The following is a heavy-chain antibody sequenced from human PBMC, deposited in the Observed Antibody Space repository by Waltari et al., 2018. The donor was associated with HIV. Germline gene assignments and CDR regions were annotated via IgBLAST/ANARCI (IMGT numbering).Heavy chain of an antibody. J-gene: IGHJ6*02. CDR2: IYTSGTT. CDR1: GGSISSGSYY. CDR3: ARDDYYGSGSYFYYYGMDV. D-gene: IGHD3-10*01. V-gene: IGHV4-61*02. Sequence: QVQLQESGPGLVKPSQTLSLTCTVSGGSISSGSYYWSWIRQPAGKGLGWIGRIYTSGTTNYNPSLKRRVTISVDTSKNQFSLKLSSVTAADTAVYYCARDDYYGSGSYFYYYGMDVWGQGTTVTVSS.